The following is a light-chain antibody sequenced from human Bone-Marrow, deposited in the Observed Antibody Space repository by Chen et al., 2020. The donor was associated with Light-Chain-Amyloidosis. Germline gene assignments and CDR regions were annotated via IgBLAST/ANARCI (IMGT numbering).Light chain of an antibody. CDR1: NIGSTS. J-gene: IGLJ3*02. CDR2: DDS. V-gene: IGLV3-21*02. Sequence: SYVVTQPSSVSVAPGQTATIDCGGDNIGSTSVHWYQQTPGQAPLLVVYDDSDRPSGIPERLSGSNSGNTATLTISRVEAGDEADYYCQVWDRSSDRPVFGGGTKLTVL. CDR3: QVWDRSSDRPV.